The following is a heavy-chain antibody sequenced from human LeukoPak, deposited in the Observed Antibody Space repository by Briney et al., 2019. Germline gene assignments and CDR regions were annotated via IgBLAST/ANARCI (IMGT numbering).Heavy chain of an antibody. CDR3: ARSGSSWYSWFDP. CDR2: SIPIFGTA. CDR1: GGTFSSYA. D-gene: IGHD6-13*01. V-gene: IGHV1-69*05. Sequence: SVTVSCKSSGGTFSSYAISWVRQAPGQGLEWMGGSIPIFGTANYAQKFQGRVTITTDESTSTAYMELSSLRSEDTAVYYCARSGSSWYSWFDPWGQGTLVTVSS. J-gene: IGHJ5*02.